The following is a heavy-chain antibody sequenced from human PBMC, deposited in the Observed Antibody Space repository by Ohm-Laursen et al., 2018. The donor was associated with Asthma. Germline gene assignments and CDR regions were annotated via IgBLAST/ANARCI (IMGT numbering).Heavy chain of an antibody. J-gene: IGHJ4*02. CDR2: LSYDGSNK. Sequence: SLRLSCAASGFTFSSYGMHWVRQAPGKGLEWVAVLSYDGSNKYYADSVKGRFTISRDNAKNSLYLQMNSLRAEDTAVYYCAKGGITMIVVVFDYWGQGTLVTVSS. D-gene: IGHD3-22*01. CDR3: AKGGITMIVVVFDY. V-gene: IGHV3-30*18. CDR1: GFTFSSYG.